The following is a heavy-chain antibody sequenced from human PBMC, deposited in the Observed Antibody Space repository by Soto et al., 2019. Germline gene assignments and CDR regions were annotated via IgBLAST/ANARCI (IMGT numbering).Heavy chain of an antibody. CDR2: IYPGDSDT. CDR3: ARVGRLDSGVRGYYYYGMGV. D-gene: IGHD3-10*02. CDR1: GYSFTSYW. V-gene: IGHV5-51*01. Sequence: PGESLKISCKGSGYSFTSYWIGWVRQMPGKGLEWMGIIYPGDSDTRYSPSFQGQVTISADKSISTAYLQWSGLKASDTAMYYCARVGRLDSGVRGYYYYGMGVWGRGTRGTVSS. J-gene: IGHJ6*02.